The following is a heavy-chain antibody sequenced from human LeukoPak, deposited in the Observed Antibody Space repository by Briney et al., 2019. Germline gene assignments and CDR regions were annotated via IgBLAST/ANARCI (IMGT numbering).Heavy chain of an antibody. V-gene: IGHV1-69*06. Sequence: ASVKVSCKASGGTFSSYAMSWVRQAPGQGLEWMGGIIPIFGTANYAQKFQGRVTITADKSTSTAYMELSSLRSEDTAVYYCARDLYSSSWYTPDYYYYMDVWGKGTTVTVSS. CDR1: GGTFSSYA. D-gene: IGHD6-13*01. CDR3: ARDLYSSSWYTPDYYYYMDV. J-gene: IGHJ6*03. CDR2: IIPIFGTA.